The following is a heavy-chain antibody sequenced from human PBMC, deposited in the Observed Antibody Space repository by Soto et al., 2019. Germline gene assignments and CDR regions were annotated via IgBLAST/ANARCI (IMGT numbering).Heavy chain of an antibody. D-gene: IGHD6-13*01. CDR3: ARTHNSSYHYLDY. CDR1: GFTVSSYH. V-gene: IGHV3-66*01. CDR2: IYSAGSA. Sequence: EVQLVESGGGLVQPGGSLRLSCAASGFTVSSYHMSWVRQAPGKGLEWISVIYSAGSADFADSVKGRFTISRDNSKNTLYLQMSSLRAEDSTPYYCARTHNSSYHYLDYWGQGTLVTVSS. J-gene: IGHJ4*02.